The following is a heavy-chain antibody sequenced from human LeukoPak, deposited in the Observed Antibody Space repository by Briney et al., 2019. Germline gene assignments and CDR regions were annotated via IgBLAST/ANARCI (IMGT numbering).Heavy chain of an antibody. CDR2: IYYSGST. Sequence: NPSETLSLTCSVSGGSISSDYWSWIRQPPGKGLEWIGYIYYSGSTNYNPSLKSRATISVDTSNNQFSLKLTSVTAADTAIYYCYGSGIWGQGTLVTVSS. CDR3: YGSGI. V-gene: IGHV4-59*08. J-gene: IGHJ4*02. D-gene: IGHD3-10*01. CDR1: GGSISSDY.